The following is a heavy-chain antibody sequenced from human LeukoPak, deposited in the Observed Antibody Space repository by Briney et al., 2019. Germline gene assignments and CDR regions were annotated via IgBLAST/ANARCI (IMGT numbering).Heavy chain of an antibody. Sequence: GALRLSCAASGFTFSSYAMSWVRQAPGKGLEWVSAISGSGVSTYYADSVKGRFTVSRDNSKNTLYLRMSSLRAEDTAVYYCAKDERNWNYNLASQTYDWGQGTLVTVSS. CDR3: AKDERNWNYNLASQTYD. D-gene: IGHD1-7*01. CDR2: ISGSGVST. J-gene: IGHJ4*02. CDR1: GFTFSSYA. V-gene: IGHV3-23*01.